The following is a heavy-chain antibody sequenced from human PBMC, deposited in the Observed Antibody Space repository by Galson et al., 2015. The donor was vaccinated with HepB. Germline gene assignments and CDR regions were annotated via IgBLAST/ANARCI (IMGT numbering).Heavy chain of an antibody. Sequence: SLRLSCAGSGFIFSNAWLSWVRQAPGKGLEWVGRIKSKVDGGTSDYAAPVKGRFTISRDDSKKMLFLQMNSLKIEDTAMYYCTTVPIDSDIRGVFDYWGQGTLVTVSS. CDR1: GFIFSNAW. CDR2: IKSKVDGGTS. V-gene: IGHV3-15*01. D-gene: IGHD3-22*01. CDR3: TTVPIDSDIRGVFDY. J-gene: IGHJ4*02.